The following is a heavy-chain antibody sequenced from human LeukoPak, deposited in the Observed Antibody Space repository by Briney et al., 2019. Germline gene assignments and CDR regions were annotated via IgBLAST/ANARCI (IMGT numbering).Heavy chain of an antibody. CDR3: ARVPPYGDYRGDSQPADY. Sequence: PGGSLRLSCAASGFTFSSYWMSWVRQAPGKGLEWVANIKQDGSEKYYVDSVKGRFTISRDYAKNSLYLQMNSLRAEDTAVYYCARVPPYGDYRGDSQPADYWGQGTLVTVSS. V-gene: IGHV3-7*01. CDR2: IKQDGSEK. CDR1: GFTFSSYW. D-gene: IGHD4-17*01. J-gene: IGHJ4*02.